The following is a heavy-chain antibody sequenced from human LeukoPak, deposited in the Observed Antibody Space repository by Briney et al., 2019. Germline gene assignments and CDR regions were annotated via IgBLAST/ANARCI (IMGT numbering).Heavy chain of an antibody. CDR3: ARDPSRISVAGFRDY. CDR2: ISYDGSIK. J-gene: IGHJ4*02. V-gene: IGHV3-30-3*01. D-gene: IGHD6-19*01. Sequence: GGSLRLSCAASGFTLNTYAMHWVRQAPGKGLEWMAVISYDGSIKYYADSVKGRFSISRDNSKNTLSLQMNSLRAEDTAVYFCARDPSRISVAGFRDYWGQGTLVTVSS. CDR1: GFTLNTYA.